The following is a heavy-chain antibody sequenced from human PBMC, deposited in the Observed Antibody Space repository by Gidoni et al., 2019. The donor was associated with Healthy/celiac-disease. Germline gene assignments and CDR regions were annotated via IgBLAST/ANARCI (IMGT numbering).Heavy chain of an antibody. D-gene: IGHD6-19*01. CDR3: ARMGIAVAGTHYYYGMDV. CDR2: IGTAGDT. J-gene: IGHJ6*02. Sequence: EVQLVESGGGLVQPGGSLGLSCAASGFTFSSYDMHWVRQATGKGLEWVSAIGTAGDTYYPGSVKGRFTISRENAKNSLYLQMNSLRAGDTAVYYCARMGIAVAGTHYYYGMDVWGQGTTVTVSS. V-gene: IGHV3-13*01. CDR1: GFTFSSYD.